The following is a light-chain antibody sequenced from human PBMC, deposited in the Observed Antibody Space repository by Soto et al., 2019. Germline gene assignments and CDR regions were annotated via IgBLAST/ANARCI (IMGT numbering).Light chain of an antibody. CDR1: QGISSY. CDR3: QQSYSTIT. CDR2: AAS. V-gene: IGKV1-8*01. J-gene: IGKJ5*01. Sequence: AIRMTQSPSSLSASTGDRVTITCRASQGISSYLAWYQQKPGKAPKLLIYAASTLQSGVPSRFSGSGSGTDFTLTISSLQPEDFATYYCQQSYSTITFGQGIRLEIK.